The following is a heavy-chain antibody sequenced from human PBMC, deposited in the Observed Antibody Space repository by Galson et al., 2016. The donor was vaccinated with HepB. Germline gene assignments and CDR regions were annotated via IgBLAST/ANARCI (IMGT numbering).Heavy chain of an antibody. CDR2: ISGGGTNT. J-gene: IGHJ4*02. V-gene: IGHV3-23*01. CDR1: GFTFSSLP. Sequence: SLRLSCAASGFTFSSLPMSWVRQAPGKGLDWVSVISGGGTNTYYADSVKGRFIISRDNSKNTLYLEMSSLKASDSGTYYCARHGYCGDSGCRDLDSWGQGTLVTVSS. CDR3: ARHGYCGDSGCRDLDS. D-gene: IGHD2-15*01.